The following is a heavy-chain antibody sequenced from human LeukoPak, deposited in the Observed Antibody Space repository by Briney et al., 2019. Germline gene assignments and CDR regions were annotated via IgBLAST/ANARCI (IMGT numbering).Heavy chain of an antibody. CDR1: GFTFSSYG. Sequence: PGGSLRLSCAASGFTFSSYGMHWVRQAPGKGLEWVAFIRYDGSNKYYADSVKGRFTISRDNAKNSLYLQMNSLRAEDTAVYYCARVGYSYGYGIDYWGQGTLVTVSS. CDR2: IRYDGSNK. CDR3: ARVGYSYGYGIDY. D-gene: IGHD5-18*01. V-gene: IGHV3-30*02. J-gene: IGHJ4*02.